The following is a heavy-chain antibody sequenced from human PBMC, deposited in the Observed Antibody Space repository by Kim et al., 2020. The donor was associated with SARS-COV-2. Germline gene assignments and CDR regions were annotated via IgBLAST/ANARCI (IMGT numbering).Heavy chain of an antibody. Sequence: SETLSLTCGVSGGSFSGYYWTWIRQPPGQGLEWIGEVYHTGATNFNPSLKGRVTISLNTANTHTSLKLTSVTAADTAADYCSTSQRSITIPSQRNLDVLG. CDR1: GGSFSGYY. D-gene: IGHD2-2*01. CDR3: STSQRSITIPSQRNLDV. CDR2: VYHTGAT. V-gene: IGHV4-34*01. J-gene: IGHJ6*01.